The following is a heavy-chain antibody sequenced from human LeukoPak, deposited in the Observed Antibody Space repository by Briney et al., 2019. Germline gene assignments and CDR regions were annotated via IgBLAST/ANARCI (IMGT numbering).Heavy chain of an antibody. CDR2: IYYSGST. CDR3: ARSLWLRLFDY. J-gene: IGHJ4*02. V-gene: IGHV4-59*01. Sequence: PSQTPSLTCTVSGGSISSYYWSWIRQPPGKGLEWIGYIYYSGSTNYNPSLKSRVTISVDTSKNQFSLKLSSVTAADTAVYYCARSLWLRLFDYWGQGTLVTVSS. CDR1: GGSISSYY. D-gene: IGHD5-12*01.